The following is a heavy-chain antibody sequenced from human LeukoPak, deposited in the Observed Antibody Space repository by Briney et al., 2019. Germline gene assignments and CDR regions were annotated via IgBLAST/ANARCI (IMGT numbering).Heavy chain of an antibody. CDR2: ISGSGGHT. Sequence: GGSLRLSCADSGFTFNNYDMSWVRQAPGKGLEWVSTISGSGGHTYYADSVKGRFTISRDNSKDTLHLLVNSLRAEDTAVYYCAKLGWPGSWGQGTLVTVSS. D-gene: IGHD6-19*01. J-gene: IGHJ4*02. CDR1: GFTFNNYD. CDR3: AKLGWPGS. V-gene: IGHV3-23*01.